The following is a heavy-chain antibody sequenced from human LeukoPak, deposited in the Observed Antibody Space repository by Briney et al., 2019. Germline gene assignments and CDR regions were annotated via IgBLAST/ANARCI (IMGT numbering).Heavy chain of an antibody. CDR3: AKVLGGYVPFDY. V-gene: IGHV3-30*18. D-gene: IGHD3-22*01. Sequence: GGSLRLSCAASGFTFSSYGMHWVRQAPGKGLEGVAVISYDGSNKYYADSVKGRFTISRDNSKNTLYLQMNSLRAEDTAVYYCAKVLGGYVPFDYWGQGTLVTASS. CDR2: ISYDGSNK. J-gene: IGHJ4*02. CDR1: GFTFSSYG.